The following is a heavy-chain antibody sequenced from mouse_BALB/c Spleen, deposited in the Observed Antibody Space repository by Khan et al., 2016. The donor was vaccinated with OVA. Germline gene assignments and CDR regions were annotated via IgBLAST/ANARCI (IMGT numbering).Heavy chain of an antibody. CDR3: ARNSYRYDFTY. J-gene: IGHJ3*01. Sequence: VQLKESGPGLVQPPQSLSITCTVSGFSLTTYGVHWVRQSPGTGLEWLGVIWSGGSTDYNAAFISRLSISKDNSKSQVFFKMNSLQADDTAIYYCARNSYRYDFTYWGQGTLVTVSA. CDR2: IWSGGST. CDR1: GFSLTTYG. D-gene: IGHD2-14*01. V-gene: IGHV2-4-1*01.